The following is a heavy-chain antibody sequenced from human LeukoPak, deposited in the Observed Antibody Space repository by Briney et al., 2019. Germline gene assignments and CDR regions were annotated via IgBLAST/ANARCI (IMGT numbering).Heavy chain of an antibody. V-gene: IGHV4-34*01. Sequence: SETLSLTCAVYGGSFSGYYWSWIRQPPGKGLERIGEINHSGSTNYNPSLKSRVTISVDTSKNQFSLKLSSVTAADTAVYYCRGYYYYYGMDVWGQGTTVTVSS. CDR2: INHSGST. CDR1: GGSFSGYY. J-gene: IGHJ6*02. D-gene: IGHD3-10*01. CDR3: RGYYYYYGMDV.